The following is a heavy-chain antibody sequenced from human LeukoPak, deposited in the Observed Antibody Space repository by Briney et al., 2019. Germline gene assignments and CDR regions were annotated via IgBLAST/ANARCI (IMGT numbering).Heavy chain of an antibody. Sequence: RTGGSLRLSCAASAFTFSSYGMHWVRQAPGKGLEWVAYIQYDRTNEQYAHSMKGRFRISRDNSNNILYLQMNSLRTEDTAVYYCAKDRCSNGIGCYYYYMEVWGKGTTVTISS. V-gene: IGHV3-30*02. CDR1: AFTFSSYG. CDR3: AKDRCSNGIGCYYYYMEV. J-gene: IGHJ6*03. D-gene: IGHD2-8*01. CDR2: IQYDRTNE.